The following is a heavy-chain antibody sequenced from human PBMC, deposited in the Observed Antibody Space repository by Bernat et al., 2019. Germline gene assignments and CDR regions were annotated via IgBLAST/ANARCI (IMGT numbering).Heavy chain of an antibody. Sequence: VQLVESGGGVVQPGRSLRLSCAASGFTFSSYGMHWVRQAPGKGLEWVSFIRSKVHGGTTEYAASVKGRFTISRDDSKSVAYLQMNSLKTEDTAVYYCTRELIAVAGNHAFDIWGQGTMVTVSS. CDR3: TRELIAVAGNHAFDI. CDR1: GFTFSSYG. D-gene: IGHD6-19*01. J-gene: IGHJ3*02. V-gene: IGHV3-49*04. CDR2: IRSKVHGGTT.